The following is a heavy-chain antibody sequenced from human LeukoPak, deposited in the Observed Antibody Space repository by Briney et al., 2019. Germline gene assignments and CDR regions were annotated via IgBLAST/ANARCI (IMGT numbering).Heavy chain of an antibody. CDR2: IIPIFGTA. Sequence: SVKVSCKASGGTFSSYAISWVRQAPGQGLEWMGGIIPIFGTANYAQKFQGRVTITTDESTSTAYMELSSLRSEDTAVYYCARAGVDCSSTSCYMAWFDPWGQGTLVTVSS. CDR3: ARAGVDCSSTSCYMAWFDP. D-gene: IGHD2-2*02. CDR1: GGTFSSYA. V-gene: IGHV1-69*05. J-gene: IGHJ5*02.